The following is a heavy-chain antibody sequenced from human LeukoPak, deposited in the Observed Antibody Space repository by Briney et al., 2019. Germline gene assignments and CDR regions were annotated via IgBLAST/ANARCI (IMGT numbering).Heavy chain of an antibody. V-gene: IGHV4-59*01. Sequence: PSETLSLTCTVSGGSISSYFWTWIRHPPGKGLEWIGYMYYAGSATYNPSLKSRVTQSVDTSRNQFSLTLSSVTAADTAMYYCARGRNWVDIWGQGTLVTVSS. CDR2: MYYAGSA. J-gene: IGHJ4*02. CDR1: GGSISSYF. D-gene: IGHD5-12*01. CDR3: ARGRNWVDI.